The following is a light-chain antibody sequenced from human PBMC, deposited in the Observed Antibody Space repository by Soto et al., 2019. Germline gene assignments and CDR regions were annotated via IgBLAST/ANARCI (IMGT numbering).Light chain of an antibody. V-gene: IGKV1-5*01. Sequence: DIQMTQSPSTLSASVGDRVTITCRASQSIGGWLAWYQQRPGKAPRLLIYDAFSVESGVPSRFSGSRSGTTFTLAISSLQPEDFATYYCQHYHSYPYTFGPGTKLEIK. J-gene: IGKJ2*01. CDR1: QSIGGW. CDR3: QHYHSYPYT. CDR2: DAF.